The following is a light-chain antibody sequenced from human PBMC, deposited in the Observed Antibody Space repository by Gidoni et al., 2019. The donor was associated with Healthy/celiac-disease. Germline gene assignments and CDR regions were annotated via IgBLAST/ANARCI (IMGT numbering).Light chain of an antibody. J-gene: IGKJ2*01. CDR1: QSLLHSNGYNY. Sequence: DIVMTQSPISLPVTPGEPASISCRSSQSLLHSNGYNYLDWYLQKPGQSPQLLIYLGSNRASGVPDRFSGGGSGTDFTLKISRVEAEDVGVYYCMQALQTPQYTFGQGTKLEIK. CDR2: LGS. V-gene: IGKV2-28*01. CDR3: MQALQTPQYT.